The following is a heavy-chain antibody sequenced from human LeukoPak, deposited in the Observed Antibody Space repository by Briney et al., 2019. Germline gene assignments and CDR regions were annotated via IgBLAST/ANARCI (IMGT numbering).Heavy chain of an antibody. V-gene: IGHV4-59*01. CDR1: GGSINKFY. Sequence: PSETLSLTCTASGGSINKFYWSWIRQSPGKGLEWIGNIYFTGTTNYSPSLKSRVTMLVDTSENRLSLKLSSVTAADTALYYCARDQGGLYDYWGQGTVVTVSS. J-gene: IGHJ4*02. CDR2: IYFTGTT. D-gene: IGHD1-26*01. CDR3: ARDQGGLYDY.